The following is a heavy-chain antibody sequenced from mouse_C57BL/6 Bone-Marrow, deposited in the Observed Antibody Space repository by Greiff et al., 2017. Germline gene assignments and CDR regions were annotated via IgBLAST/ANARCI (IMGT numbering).Heavy chain of an antibody. Sequence: QVQLQQSGAELVRPGASVTLSCKASGYTFTDYEMHWVKQTPVHGLEWIGAIDPETGGTAYNQKFKGKAILTADKSSSTAYMELRSLTSEASAVYYAYYYGSRIDYWGQGTTLTVSS. CDR1: GYTFTDYE. CDR3: YYYGSRIDY. V-gene: IGHV1-15*01. D-gene: IGHD1-1*01. CDR2: IDPETGGT. J-gene: IGHJ2*01.